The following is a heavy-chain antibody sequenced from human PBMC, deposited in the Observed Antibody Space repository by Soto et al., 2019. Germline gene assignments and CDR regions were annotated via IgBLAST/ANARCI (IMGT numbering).Heavy chain of an antibody. CDR1: GFTFSSFD. D-gene: IGHD3-22*01. V-gene: IGHV3-30-3*01. Sequence: QVQLGESGGGVVQPGRSLRLSCAASGFTFSSFDMHWVRQAPGKGLDWVAFISHDGRKKYYADSVEGRFTISRDNSKNTLYLQMHSLRAEDTAVYYCARVATVYDRSLAGYYFHYWGQGTLVTVSS. J-gene: IGHJ4*02. CDR3: ARVATVYDRSLAGYYFHY. CDR2: ISHDGRKK.